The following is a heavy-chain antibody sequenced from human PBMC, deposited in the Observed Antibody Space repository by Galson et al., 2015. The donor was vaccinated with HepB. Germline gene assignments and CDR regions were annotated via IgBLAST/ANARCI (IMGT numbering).Heavy chain of an antibody. V-gene: IGHV1-8*01. CDR2: MNPNSGNT. D-gene: IGHD3-3*01. CDR3: ARATYYDFWSGYHNYYYYYMDV. J-gene: IGHJ6*03. CDR1: GYTFTSYD. Sequence: SVKVSCKASGYTFTSYDINWVRQATGQGLEWMGWMNPNSGNTGYAQKFQGRVTMTRNTSISTAYMELSSLRSEDTAVYYCARATYYDFWSGYHNYYYYYMDVWGKGTLVTVSS.